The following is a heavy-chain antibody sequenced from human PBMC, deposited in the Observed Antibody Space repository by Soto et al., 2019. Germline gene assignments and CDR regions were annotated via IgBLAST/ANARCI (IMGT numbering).Heavy chain of an antibody. CDR2: IYPGDSDT. CDR3: ARLGSGYYAYYYYCMDV. V-gene: IGHV5-51*01. J-gene: IGHJ6*02. D-gene: IGHD3-3*01. CDR1: GYSFTSYW. Sequence: PGESLKISCKGSGYSFTSYWIGWVRQMPGKGLEWMGIIYPGDSDTRYSPSFQGQVTISADKSISTAYLQWSSLKASDTAMYYSARLGSGYYAYYYYCMDVWGQGTTVAVSS.